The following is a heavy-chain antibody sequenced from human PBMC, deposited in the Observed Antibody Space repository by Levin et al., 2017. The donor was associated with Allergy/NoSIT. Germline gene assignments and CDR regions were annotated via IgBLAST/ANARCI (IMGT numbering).Heavy chain of an antibody. CDR2: IYHSGST. CDR3: ARNKLGSTNWNYRYGWDV. CDR1: GDSISSSNW. Sequence: PSETLSLTCAVSGDSISSSNWWTWVRQPPGKGLEWIGEIYHSGSTNYNPSLEGRVTMSVDKSKNQLSLKLNSVTAADTAVYYCARNKLGSTNWNYRYGWDVWGHGITVTVSS. J-gene: IGHJ6*02. V-gene: IGHV4-4*02. D-gene: IGHD1-7*01.